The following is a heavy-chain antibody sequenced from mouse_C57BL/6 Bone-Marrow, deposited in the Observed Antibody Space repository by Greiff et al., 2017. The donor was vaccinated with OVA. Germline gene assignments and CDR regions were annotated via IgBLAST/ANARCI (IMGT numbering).Heavy chain of an antibody. V-gene: IGHV1-72*01. CDR2: IDPNSGGT. CDR3: ARDYDGSSYDWFAY. CDR1: GYTFTSYW. J-gene: IGHJ3*01. D-gene: IGHD1-1*01. Sequence: QVQLQQPGAELVKPGASVKLSCKASGYTFTSYWMHWVKQRPGRGLEWIGRIDPNSGGTKYNEKFKSKATLTVDKPSSTAYMQLSSLTSEDSAVYYCARDYDGSSYDWFAYWGQGTLVTVSA.